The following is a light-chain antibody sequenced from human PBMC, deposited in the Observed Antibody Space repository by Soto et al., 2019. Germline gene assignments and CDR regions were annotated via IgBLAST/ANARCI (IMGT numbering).Light chain of an antibody. V-gene: IGKV1-9*01. J-gene: IGKJ2*01. CDR1: QDISSY. Sequence: DIQLTQSPSFLSASVGDRVTVTCRASQDISSYLAWYQQKPGKPHKLLIYGASTLRSGVPSSFSGSGSGTDFTLTISRLQSEDYASYYCQQLNSYPTVGQGTKLEI. CDR2: GAS. CDR3: QQLNSYPT.